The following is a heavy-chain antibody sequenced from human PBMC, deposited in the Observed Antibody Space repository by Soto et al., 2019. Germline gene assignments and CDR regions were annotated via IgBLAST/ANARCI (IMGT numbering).Heavy chain of an antibody. D-gene: IGHD2-15*01. J-gene: IGHJ6*02. Sequence: GASVKVSCKASGYTLNGYYMHWVRQAPGQGLEWMGWINPNSGGKNYAQKLQGRITMTSDTSVSTAHMEPSRLRPDDTAGYYCARELVPYCSGGSCSCYCYYRLDVWGQGTTVTVSS. CDR2: INPNSGGK. CDR1: GYTLNGYY. V-gene: IGHV1-2*02. CDR3: ARELVPYCSGGSCSCYCYYRLDV.